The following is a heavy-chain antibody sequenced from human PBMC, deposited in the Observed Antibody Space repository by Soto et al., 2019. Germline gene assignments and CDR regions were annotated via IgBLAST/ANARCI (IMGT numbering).Heavy chain of an antibody. V-gene: IGHV1-46*01. D-gene: IGHD3-3*01. CDR2: INPHGGST. CDR1: GYTFTSYY. CDR3: ARSSGGNFGIIIEGSNWFDP. Sequence: ASVKVSCKASGYTFTSYYMHWVRQAPGQGLEWMGVINPHGGSTKYAQKFQGRVTMTRDTSRSTVYMELRSLRSDDTAIYYCARSSGGNFGIIIEGSNWFDPWGQGTLVTSPQ. J-gene: IGHJ5*02.